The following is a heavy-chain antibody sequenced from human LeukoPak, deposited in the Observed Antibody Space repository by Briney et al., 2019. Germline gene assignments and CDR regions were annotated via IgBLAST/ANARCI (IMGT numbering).Heavy chain of an antibody. CDR2: ISGSGGTT. J-gene: IGHJ4*02. D-gene: IGHD4-11*01. Sequence: GGSLRHSCAASGFTFSSYAMSWVRQAPGKGLERVLGISGSGGTTYYADFVKGRFAISRDNSKNTLYLQMNSLRAEDTAVYYCAKIPSDYNYFDYWGQGTLVTVSS. V-gene: IGHV3-23*01. CDR1: GFTFSSYA. CDR3: AKIPSDYNYFDY.